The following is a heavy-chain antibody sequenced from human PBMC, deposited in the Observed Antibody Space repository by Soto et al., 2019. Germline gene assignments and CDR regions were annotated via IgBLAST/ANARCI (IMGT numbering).Heavy chain of an antibody. CDR2: ISYDGSNK. CDR1: GFTFSSYA. D-gene: IGHD3-22*01. V-gene: IGHV3-30-3*01. J-gene: IGHJ4*02. Sequence: PGGSLRLSCAASGFTFSSYAMHWVHQAPGKGLEWVAVISYDGSNKYYADSVKGRFTISRDNSKNTLYLQMNSLRAEDTAVYYCARDRRYYYDNSGPLDYWGQGTLVTVSS. CDR3: ARDRRYYYDNSGPLDY.